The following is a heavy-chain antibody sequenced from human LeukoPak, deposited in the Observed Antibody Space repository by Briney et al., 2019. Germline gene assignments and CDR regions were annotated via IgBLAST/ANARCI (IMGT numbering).Heavy chain of an antibody. V-gene: IGHV3-48*04. J-gene: IGHJ4*02. D-gene: IGHD3-9*01. CDR3: ATHGYSELRYFDWSTNE. CDR2: ISSSGSTI. Sequence: GGSLRLSCTASGFTFSSYSMNWVRQAPGKGLEWVSYISSSGSTIYYADSVKGRFTISRDNAKKSLYLQMDSLRAEDTAVYYCATHGYSELRYFDWSTNEWGQGTLVTVSS. CDR1: GFTFSSYS.